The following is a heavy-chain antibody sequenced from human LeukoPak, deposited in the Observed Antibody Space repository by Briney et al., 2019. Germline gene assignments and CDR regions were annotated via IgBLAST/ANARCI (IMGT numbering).Heavy chain of an antibody. CDR1: GDTVSSNSGV. CDR2: TFYRSKWYN. V-gene: IGHV6-1*01. Sequence: SQTLSLTCAISGDTVSSNSGVWTWIRQSPSRGFEWLGRTFYRSKWYNHYAVSVKSRITINPDTSKNQFSLQLNSVTPEDTAVYCCAREAAAGWVDYWGQGTLVTVSS. CDR3: AREAAAGWVDY. J-gene: IGHJ4*02. D-gene: IGHD6-13*01.